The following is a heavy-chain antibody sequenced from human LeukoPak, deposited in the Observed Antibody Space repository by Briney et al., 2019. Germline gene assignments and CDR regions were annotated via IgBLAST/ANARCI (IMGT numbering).Heavy chain of an antibody. J-gene: IGHJ4*02. Sequence: SCKASGGTFSSYAISWVRQAPGRGLEWVAVTSLDGSNKLYTDTVRGRFIISRDNSKNTVYLQMDSLRAEDTAVYYCARDLTLGKPDYFDHWGQGTLVTVSS. CDR1: GGTFSSYA. D-gene: IGHD7-27*01. CDR3: ARDLTLGKPDYFDH. V-gene: IGHV3-30-3*01. CDR2: TSLDGSNK.